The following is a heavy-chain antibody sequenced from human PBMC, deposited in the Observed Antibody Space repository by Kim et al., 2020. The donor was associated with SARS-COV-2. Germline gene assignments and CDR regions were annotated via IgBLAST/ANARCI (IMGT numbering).Heavy chain of an antibody. CDR2: IDPSDSYT. V-gene: IGHV5-10-1*01. CDR1: GYSFTSYW. CDR3: ARTSYYDSSGYYFWSPPDLINWFDP. J-gene: IGHJ5*02. Sequence: GESLKISCKGSGYSFTSYWISWVRQMPGKGLEWMGRIDPSDSYTNYSPSFQGHVTISADKSISTAYLQWSSLKASDTAMYYCARTSYYDSSGYYFWSPPDLINWFDPWGQGTLVTVSS. D-gene: IGHD3-22*01.